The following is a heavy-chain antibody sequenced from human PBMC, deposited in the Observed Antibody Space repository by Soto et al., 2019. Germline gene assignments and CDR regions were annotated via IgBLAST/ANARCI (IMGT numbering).Heavy chain of an antibody. V-gene: IGHV1-18*01. CDR2: ISAYNGNT. CDR3: ARDFDSSGYYYYYYGMDV. Sequence: GASVKVSCKASGYTFTSYGISWVRQAPGQGLEWMGWISAYNGNTNYAQKLQGRVTMTTDTSTSTAYMELRGLRSDDTAVYYCARDFDSSGYYYYYYGMDVWGQGTTVTVSS. D-gene: IGHD3-22*01. CDR1: GYTFTSYG. J-gene: IGHJ6*02.